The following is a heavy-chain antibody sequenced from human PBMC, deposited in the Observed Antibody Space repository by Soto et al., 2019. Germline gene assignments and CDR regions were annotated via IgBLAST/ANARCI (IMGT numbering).Heavy chain of an antibody. CDR3: ASWDCSGGSCSVFDY. Sequence: ASVKVSCKASGYTFTSYAIHWVRQAPGQRLEWMGWINVGNGNTKYSQKFQGRVTITRDTSASTAYMELSSLRSEDTAVYYCASWDCSGGSCSVFDYWGQGTLVTVSS. CDR1: GYTFTSYA. V-gene: IGHV1-3*01. D-gene: IGHD2-15*01. J-gene: IGHJ4*02. CDR2: INVGNGNT.